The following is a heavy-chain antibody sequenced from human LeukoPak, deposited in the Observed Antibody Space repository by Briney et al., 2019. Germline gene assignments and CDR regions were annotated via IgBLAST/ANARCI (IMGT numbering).Heavy chain of an antibody. CDR3: ARNRDGYNSFDY. D-gene: IGHD5-24*01. CDR1: GGSISSYY. Sequence: PSETLSLTCTVSGGSISSYYWSWIRQPPGKGLEWIGYIYYSGSTNYNPSLKSRVTISVDTSKNQFSLKLSSVTAADTAVYYCARNRDGYNSFDYWGQGTLVTVSS. CDR2: IYYSGST. V-gene: IGHV4-59*01. J-gene: IGHJ4*02.